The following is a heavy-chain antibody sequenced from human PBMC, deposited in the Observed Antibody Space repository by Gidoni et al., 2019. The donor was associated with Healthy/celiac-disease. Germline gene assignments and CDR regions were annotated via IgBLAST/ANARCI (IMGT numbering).Heavy chain of an antibody. D-gene: IGHD6-19*01. CDR3: ARLRRIAVAGTREYNWFDP. Sequence: QVQLQQWGAGLLKPSETLSLTCAVYGGSFSGYYWCWIRQPPWKGLEWIGEINHSGSTNYNPSLKSRVTISVDTSKNQFSLKLSSVTAADTAVYYCARLRRIAVAGTREYNWFDPWGQGTLXTVSS. CDR2: INHSGST. CDR1: GGSFSGYY. V-gene: IGHV4-34*01. J-gene: IGHJ5*02.